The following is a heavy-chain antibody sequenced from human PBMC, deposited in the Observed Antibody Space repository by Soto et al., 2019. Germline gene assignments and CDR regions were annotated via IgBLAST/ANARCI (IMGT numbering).Heavy chain of an antibody. J-gene: IGHJ3*02. CDR1: GGTFSSYT. D-gene: IGHD7-27*01. CDR3: ARELGNDEWVGAFDI. CDR2: IIPILGIA. Sequence: QVQLVQSGAEVKKPGSSVKVSCEASGGTFSSYTISWVRQAPGQGLEWMGRIIPILGIANYAQKFQGRVTITADKSTSTAYMELSSLRSEDTAVYYCARELGNDEWVGAFDIWGQGTMVTVSS. V-gene: IGHV1-69*08.